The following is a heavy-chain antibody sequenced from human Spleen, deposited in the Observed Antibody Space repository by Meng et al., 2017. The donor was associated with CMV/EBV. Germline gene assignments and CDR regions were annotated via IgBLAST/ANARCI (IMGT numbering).Heavy chain of an antibody. CDR2: ISGYNGNT. CDR3: ARDEGNSSHFDY. V-gene: IGHV1-18*04. J-gene: IGHJ4*02. D-gene: IGHD6-6*01. Sequence: ASVKVSCKASGYTFTAYYMHWVRRAPGQGLEWMGWISGYNGNTNYAQKFQGRVTMTTDTSASTAYMELRSLRSDDTAVYYCARDEGNSSHFDYWGQGTLVTVSS. CDR1: GYTFTAYY.